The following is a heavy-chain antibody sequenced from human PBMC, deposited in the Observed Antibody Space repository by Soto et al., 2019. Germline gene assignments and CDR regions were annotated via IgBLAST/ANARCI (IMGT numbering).Heavy chain of an antibody. CDR1: GYTLTELS. D-gene: IGHD3-10*01. V-gene: IGHV1-24*01. CDR3: ATETTMVRGAPSGYGMDV. CDR2: FDPEDGET. Sequence: ASVKVSCKVSGYTLTELSMHWVRQAPGKGLEWMGGFDPEDGETIYAQKFQGRVTMTEDTSTDTAYMELSSLRSEDTAVYYCATETTMVRGAPSGYGMDVWGQGTTVTVSS. J-gene: IGHJ6*02.